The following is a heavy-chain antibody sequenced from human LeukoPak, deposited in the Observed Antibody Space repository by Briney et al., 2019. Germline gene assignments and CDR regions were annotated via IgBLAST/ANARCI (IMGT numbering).Heavy chain of an antibody. CDR3: ARADYDSSGYSLYYFDY. CDR2: TYYRSKWYN. J-gene: IGHJ4*02. Sequence: SQTLSLTCAISGDSVSSNSAAWNWIRQSPSRGLEWLGRTYYRSKWYNDYAVSVKSRITINPDTSKNQFSLQLNSVTPEDTAVYYCARADYDSSGYSLYYFDYWGQGTLVTVSS. D-gene: IGHD3-22*01. V-gene: IGHV6-1*01. CDR1: GDSVSSNSAA.